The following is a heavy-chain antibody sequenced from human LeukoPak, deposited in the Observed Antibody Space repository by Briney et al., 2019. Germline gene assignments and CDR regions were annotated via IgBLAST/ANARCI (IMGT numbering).Heavy chain of an antibody. D-gene: IGHD3-3*01. CDR2: ISAYNGNT. J-gene: IGHJ3*02. CDR3: ARAERITIFGVVIRTDAFDI. V-gene: IGHV1-18*01. Sequence: ASVKVSCTASGYTFTSYGISWVRQAPGQGLEGMGWISAYNGNTNYAQKLQGRVTMTTDTSTSTAYMELRSLRSDDTAVYYCARAERITIFGVVIRTDAFDIWGQGTMVTVSS. CDR1: GYTFTSYG.